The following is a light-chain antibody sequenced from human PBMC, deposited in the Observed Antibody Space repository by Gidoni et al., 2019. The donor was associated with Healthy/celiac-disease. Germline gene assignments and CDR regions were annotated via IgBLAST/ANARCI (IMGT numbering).Light chain of an antibody. CDR1: SSDVGGYNY. J-gene: IGLJ2*01. CDR2: DVS. CDR3: SSYTSSSSLV. V-gene: IGLV2-14*01. Sequence: QSALTQPASVSASPAPSSTISFTGTSSDVGGYNYVSWFQQHAGKAPKLMIYDVSNRPSGVSNRFSGSKSGSTASLTISGLQAEDEADYYCSSYTSSSSLVFGGGTKLTVL.